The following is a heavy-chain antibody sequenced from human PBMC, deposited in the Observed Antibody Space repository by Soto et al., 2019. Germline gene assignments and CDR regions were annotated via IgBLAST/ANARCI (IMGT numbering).Heavy chain of an antibody. CDR1: GVTFSSYG. D-gene: IGHD6-13*01. CDR3: ASQPSRGAAVMDV. V-gene: IGHV3-33*01. Sequence: GSLRLSCAASGVTFSSYGMHWVRQAPGKGLEWVAVIWYDGSNKYYADSVKGRFTISRDNSKNTLYLQMNILRAEDPAVYSCASQPSRGAAVMDVWAQGTTVTVSS. CDR2: IWYDGSNK. J-gene: IGHJ6*02.